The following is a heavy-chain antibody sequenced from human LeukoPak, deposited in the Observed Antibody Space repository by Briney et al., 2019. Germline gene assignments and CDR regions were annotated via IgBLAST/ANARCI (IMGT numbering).Heavy chain of an antibody. V-gene: IGHV4-4*07. J-gene: IGHJ4*02. CDR1: GGSISSYY. D-gene: IGHD2/OR15-2a*01. CDR2: IYTSGST. CDR3: ASGGTTLYYFDY. Sequence: SEALSLTCTVSGGSISSYYWSWIRQPAGKGLEWIGRIYTSGSTNYNPSLKSRVTMSVDTSKNQFSLKLSSVTAADTAVYYCASGGTTLYYFDYWGQGTLVTVSS.